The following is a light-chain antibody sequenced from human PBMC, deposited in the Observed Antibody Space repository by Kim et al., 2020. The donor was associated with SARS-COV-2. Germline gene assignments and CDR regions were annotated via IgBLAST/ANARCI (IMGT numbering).Light chain of an antibody. CDR3: QQSYITWT. J-gene: IGKJ1*01. CDR2: AAS. Sequence: DIQMTRSPSSLSASVGDRITITCRASQSISSYLNWYQQKPGKAPKLLIYAASSLQSGVPSRFSGSGSGTDFTLTISSLQPEDFATYSCQQSYITWTFGQGTKVDIK. V-gene: IGKV1-39*01. CDR1: QSISSY.